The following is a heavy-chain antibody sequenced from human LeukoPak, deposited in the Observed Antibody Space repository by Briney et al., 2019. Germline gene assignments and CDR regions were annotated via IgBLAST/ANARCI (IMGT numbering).Heavy chain of an antibody. Sequence: GGSLRLSCAASGFTFSTYNMNWVRQAPGKGLEWVSSISTSSTYIYYADSVKGRFTISRDNAENSLYLQMSSLRVEDTAIYYCARGRRATVTTAAFDYWGQGTLVTVSS. CDR3: ARGRRATVTTAAFDY. D-gene: IGHD4-17*01. CDR1: GFTFSTYN. V-gene: IGHV3-21*01. J-gene: IGHJ4*02. CDR2: ISTSSTYI.